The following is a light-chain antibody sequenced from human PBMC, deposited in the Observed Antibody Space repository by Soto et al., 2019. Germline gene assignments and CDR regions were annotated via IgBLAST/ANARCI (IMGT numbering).Light chain of an antibody. Sequence: QSVLTQPASVSGSPGQSITISCTGTSSDVGGYNYVSWYQQHPGKAPKLMIYEVSNRPSGDSDRFSGSKSGNTASLTISGPQAEDEADYYCSSYTSSSTPYVFGSGTKLTVL. V-gene: IGLV2-14*03. CDR2: EVS. CDR1: SSDVGGYNY. J-gene: IGLJ1*01. CDR3: SSYTSSSTPYV.